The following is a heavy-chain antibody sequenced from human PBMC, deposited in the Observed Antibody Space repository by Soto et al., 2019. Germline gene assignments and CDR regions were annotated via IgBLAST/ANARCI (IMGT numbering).Heavy chain of an antibody. D-gene: IGHD3-16*01. V-gene: IGHV6-1*01. CDR2: TYYRSKWYN. Sequence: PAQTLSLTCAISGDSVSGNSAAWNWIRQSPSRGLEWLGRTYYRSKWYNDYAVSVKSRITVTPDTSKNQFSLHLNSVTPEDTAVYYCEREFPYYESSDSYFDYWGQAALVTVSS. J-gene: IGHJ4*02. CDR3: EREFPYYESSDSYFDY. CDR1: GDSVSGNSAA.